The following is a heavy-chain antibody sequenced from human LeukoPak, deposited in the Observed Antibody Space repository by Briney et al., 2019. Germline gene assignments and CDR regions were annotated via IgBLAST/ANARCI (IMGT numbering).Heavy chain of an antibody. V-gene: IGHV1-24*01. CDR1: GYTLTELS. D-gene: IGHD3-10*01. CDR2: FDPEDGET. J-gene: IGHJ4*02. CDR3: ATGGSGSSPNFDY. Sequence: AASVKVSCKVSGYTLTELSMHWVRQAPGKGLEWMGGFDPEDGETIYAQKFRGRVTMTEDTSTDTAYMELSSLRSEDTAVYYCATGGSGSSPNFDYWGQGTLVTVSS.